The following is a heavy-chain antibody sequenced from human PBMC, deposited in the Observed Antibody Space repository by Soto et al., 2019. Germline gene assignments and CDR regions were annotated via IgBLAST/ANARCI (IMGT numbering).Heavy chain of an antibody. J-gene: IGHJ4*02. CDR3: ASYRGDYGDYYFDY. CDR2: IYYSGST. CDR1: GGSISSSSYY. V-gene: IGHV4-39*01. Sequence: PSETLSLTCTVSGGSISSSSYYWGWIRKPPGKGLEWIGSIYYSGSTYYNPSLKSRVTISVDTSKNQFSLKLSSVTAADTAVYYCASYRGDYGDYYFDYWGQGTLVTVSS. D-gene: IGHD4-17*01.